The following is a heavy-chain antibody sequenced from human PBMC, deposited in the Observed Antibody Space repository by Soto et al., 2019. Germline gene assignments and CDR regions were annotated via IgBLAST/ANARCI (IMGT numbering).Heavy chain of an antibody. CDR1: GFTFSSYA. V-gene: IGHV3-23*01. CDR3: AKSDRGWFGPFDP. CDR2: ISGSGGST. Sequence: EVQLLESGGGLVQPGGSLRLSCAASGFTFSSYAMSWVRQAPGKGLELVSAISGSGGSTYYADSVKGRFTISRDNSKSTLYLQMNSLRAEDTAVYYCAKSDRGWFGPFDPWGQGTLVTVSS. D-gene: IGHD3-16*01. J-gene: IGHJ5*02.